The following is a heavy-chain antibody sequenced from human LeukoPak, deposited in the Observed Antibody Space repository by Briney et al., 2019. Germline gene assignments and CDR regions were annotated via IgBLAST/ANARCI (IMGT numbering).Heavy chain of an antibody. Sequence: GGSLTLSCAASGITFSSYEMNWVRQAPGKGLEWVSYISSSGSTIYYADSVKGRFTIPRDNAKNSLYLQMNSLRAEDTAVYYCARSRGKFDYWGQGTLVTVSS. D-gene: IGHD3-16*01. CDR2: ISSSGSTI. J-gene: IGHJ4*02. CDR1: GITFSSYE. CDR3: ARSRGKFDY. V-gene: IGHV3-48*03.